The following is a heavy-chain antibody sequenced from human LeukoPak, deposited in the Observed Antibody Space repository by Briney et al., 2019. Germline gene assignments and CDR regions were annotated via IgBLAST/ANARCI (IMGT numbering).Heavy chain of an antibody. J-gene: IGHJ4*02. V-gene: IGHV4-59*01. CDR2: IYHTGST. Sequence: PSETLSLTCTVSGGSISSYYWSWIRQPPGKGLEWIGYIYHTGSTNYDPSLKSRVTISVDTSKNQFSLKLTSVTAADTAVYYCARDSGDYSFFDYWGQGTLVTVSS. CDR1: GGSISSYY. D-gene: IGHD4-17*01. CDR3: ARDSGDYSFFDY.